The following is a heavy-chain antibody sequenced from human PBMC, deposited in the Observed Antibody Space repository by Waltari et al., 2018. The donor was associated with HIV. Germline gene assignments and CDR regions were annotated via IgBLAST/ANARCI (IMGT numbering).Heavy chain of an antibody. CDR1: ADTLNNYY. V-gene: IGHV4-59*01. Sequence: QVQLQESGPGLVQPSETLSLTCNASADTLNNYYLSWIRQSPAKGLEWIGYIYYTGTSNYNPSPSLKSRVTMSLDTSKTQFSLKLTSVSAADTAVYYCARTVGTSISGVITYNWFDSWGQGTLVTVSS. CDR2: IYYTGTS. CDR3: ARTVGTSISGVITYNWFDS. J-gene: IGHJ5*01. D-gene: IGHD3-3*01.